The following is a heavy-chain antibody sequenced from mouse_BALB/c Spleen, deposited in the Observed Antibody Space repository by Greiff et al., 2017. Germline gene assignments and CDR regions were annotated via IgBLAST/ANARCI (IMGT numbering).Heavy chain of an antibody. J-gene: IGHJ4*01. CDR1: GYSFTNYL. CDR3: ARSALREGAMDG. D-gene: IGHD2-12*01. V-gene: IGHV1-54*01. CDR2: INPGSGGT. Sequence: QVQLQQSGAELVRPGTSVKVSCKASGYSFTNYLIAWVKQRPGQGLEWIGVINPGSGGTNYNEKFKGKATLTADKSSSTAYMQLSSLTSDDSAVDFCARSALREGAMDGWGQGTSVTVSS.